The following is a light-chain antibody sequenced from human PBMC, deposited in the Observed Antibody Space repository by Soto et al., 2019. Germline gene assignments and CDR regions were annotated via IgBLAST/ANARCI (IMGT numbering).Light chain of an antibody. V-gene: IGLV2-14*01. J-gene: IGLJ3*02. CDR2: EVT. Sequence: QSALTQPASVSGSPGQSITISCTGTSSDVGAFNYVSWYQQQHPGKTPKLLIYEVTNRPSGVSNRFSGSKSGNTASLTISGLQADDEADYYCTSYTTTNTLVFGGGTKLTVL. CDR1: SSDVGAFNY. CDR3: TSYTTTNTLV.